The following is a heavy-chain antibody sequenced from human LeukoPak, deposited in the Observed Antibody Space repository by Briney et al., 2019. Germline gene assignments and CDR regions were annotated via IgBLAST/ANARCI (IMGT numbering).Heavy chain of an antibody. CDR3: ARDPYSGYDLQAFDY. CDR1: GFTFSSYA. Sequence: GGSLRLSCAASGFTFSSYAMNWVRQAPGKGLEWVSYISSSSSTIYYADSVKGRFTISRDNAKNSLYLQMKSLRAEDTAVYYCARDPYSGYDLQAFDYWGQGTLVTVSS. J-gene: IGHJ4*02. CDR2: ISSSSSTI. D-gene: IGHD5-12*01. V-gene: IGHV3-48*01.